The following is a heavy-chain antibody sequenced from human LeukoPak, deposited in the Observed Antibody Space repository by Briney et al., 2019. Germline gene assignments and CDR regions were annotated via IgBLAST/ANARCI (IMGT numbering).Heavy chain of an antibody. D-gene: IGHD3-16*02. CDR2: INPNSGGT. CDR1: GYTFTRYY. J-gene: IGHJ4*02. Sequence: ASVKVSCKASGYTFTRYYMHWVRQAPGQGLEWMGWINPNSGGTNYAQKFQGRVTMTRDTSISTAYMELSRLRSDDTAVYYCARGPQYDYVWGSYRPNFDYWGQGTLVTVSS. CDR3: ARGPQYDYVWGSYRPNFDY. V-gene: IGHV1-2*02.